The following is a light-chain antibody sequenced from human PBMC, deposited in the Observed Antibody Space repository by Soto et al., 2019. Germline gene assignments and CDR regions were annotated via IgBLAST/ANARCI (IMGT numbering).Light chain of an antibody. V-gene: IGKV3-15*01. CDR1: ESLSSN. CDR2: NAV. J-gene: IGKJ4*01. Sequence: EVVITQAPATLSVSPGGRATLSCRASESLSSNLAWYQQKPGQTPRLLIYNAVTRATGVPARFSGSGSGTDFTLTINSLQSEDFAVYYCQRYNDWPLTLGGGTKVDIK. CDR3: QRYNDWPLT.